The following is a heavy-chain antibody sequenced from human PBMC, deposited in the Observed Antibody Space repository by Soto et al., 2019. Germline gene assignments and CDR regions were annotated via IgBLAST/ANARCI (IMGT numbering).Heavy chain of an antibody. V-gene: IGHV4-59*01. Sequence: TSETLSLTCTVSGGSISSYYWSWIRQPPGKGLEWIGYIYYSGSTNYNPSLKSRVTISVDTSKNQFSLKLSSVTAADTAVYYCARASIPRIYFDYWGQGTLVT. CDR3: ARASIPRIYFDY. J-gene: IGHJ4*02. CDR2: IYYSGST. CDR1: GGSISSYY.